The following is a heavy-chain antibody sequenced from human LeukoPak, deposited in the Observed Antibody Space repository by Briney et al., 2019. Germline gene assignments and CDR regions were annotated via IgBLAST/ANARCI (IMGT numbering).Heavy chain of an antibody. D-gene: IGHD6-19*01. CDR2: ISSSGSTI. J-gene: IGHJ6*02. Sequence: GGSLRLSCAASGFTFSDYYMSWIRQAPGKGLEWVSYISSSGSTIYYADSVKGRFTISRDNAKNSLYLQMNSLRAEDTAVYYCARFLRSFSGWYGGSYYGMDVWGQGTTVTVSS. V-gene: IGHV3-11*01. CDR3: ARFLRSFSGWYGGSYYGMDV. CDR1: GFTFSDYY.